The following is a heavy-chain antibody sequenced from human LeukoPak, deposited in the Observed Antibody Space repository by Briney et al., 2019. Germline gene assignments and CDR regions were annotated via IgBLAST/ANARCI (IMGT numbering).Heavy chain of an antibody. CDR2: MNPNSGNT. J-gene: IGHJ6*03. D-gene: IGHD5-18*01. Sequence: ASVKVSCKASGGTFSSYAISWVRQATGQGLEWRGWMNPNSGNTGYAQKFQGRVTITRNTSISTAYMELSSLRSEDTAVYYCARGRVQLWSYYYYYMDVWGKGTTVTVSS. CDR1: GGTFSSYA. V-gene: IGHV1-8*03. CDR3: ARGRVQLWSYYYYYMDV.